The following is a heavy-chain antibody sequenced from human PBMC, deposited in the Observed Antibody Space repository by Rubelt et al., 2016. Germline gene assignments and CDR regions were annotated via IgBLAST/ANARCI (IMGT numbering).Heavy chain of an antibody. D-gene: IGHD3-22*01. V-gene: IGHV1-3*01. CDR2: INAANGNT. CDR3: ARDQYYDTSGYYYFYSAFDY. Sequence: GLINAANGNTKYSQKFQGRLTITRDTSASTAYMELSSLRSEDTAVYYCARDQYYDTSGYYYFYSAFDYWGQGTLVTVSS. J-gene: IGHJ4*02.